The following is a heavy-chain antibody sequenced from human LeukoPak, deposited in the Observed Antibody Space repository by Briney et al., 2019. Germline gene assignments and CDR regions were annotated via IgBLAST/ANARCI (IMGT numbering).Heavy chain of an antibody. CDR1: GYTFTSYA. D-gene: IGHD6-19*01. J-gene: IGHJ4*02. V-gene: IGHV1-3*01. Sequence: GASVTVSCKASGYTFTSYAMHWVRQAPGQRLEWMGWINAGNGNTKYSQKFQGRVTITRDTSASTAYMELSSLRSEDTAVYYCARIGKSSGERGSTFDYWGQGTLVTDSS. CDR3: ARIGKSSGERGSTFDY. CDR2: INAGNGNT.